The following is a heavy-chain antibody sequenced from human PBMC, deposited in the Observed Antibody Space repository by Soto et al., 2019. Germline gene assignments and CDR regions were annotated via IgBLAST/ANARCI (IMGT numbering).Heavy chain of an antibody. CDR2: IYYSGST. CDR1: GGSISSYY. CDR3: ARDRADWNYGNGAFDI. V-gene: IGHV4-59*01. D-gene: IGHD1-7*01. Sequence: SETLSLTCTVSGGSISSYYWSWIRQPPGKGLEWIGYIYYSGSTNYNPSLKSRVTISVDTSKNQFSLKLSSVTAADTAMYYCARDRADWNYGNGAFDIWGQGTMVTVSS. J-gene: IGHJ3*02.